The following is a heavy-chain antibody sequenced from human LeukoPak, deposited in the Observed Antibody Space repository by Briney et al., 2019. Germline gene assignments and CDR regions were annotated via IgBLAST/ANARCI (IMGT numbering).Heavy chain of an antibody. Sequence: SETLSLTCTVSGGSISSSSYYWGWLRQPPGKGLEWIGSIYYSGSTYYNPSLKSRVTISVDTSKNQFSLKLSSVTAADTAVYYCARLRLIWFGELLSYFDYWGQGTLVTVSS. CDR3: ARLRLIWFGELLSYFDY. CDR2: IYYSGST. D-gene: IGHD3-10*01. J-gene: IGHJ4*02. CDR1: GGSISSSSYY. V-gene: IGHV4-39*01.